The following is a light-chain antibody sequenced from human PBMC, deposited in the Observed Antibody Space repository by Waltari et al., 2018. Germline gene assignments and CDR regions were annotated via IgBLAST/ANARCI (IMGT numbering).Light chain of an antibody. Sequence: EIVLTQSPGTLSLSPGERATLSCRASQSVSSSYLAWYQQKPGQAPRLLIYGASSRATGIPHRVSGSGSGTDFTLTISRLEPEDFAVYYCQQYGSSPYTFGQGTKLEIK. CDR3: QQYGSSPYT. J-gene: IGKJ2*01. CDR1: QSVSSSY. CDR2: GAS. V-gene: IGKV3-20*01.